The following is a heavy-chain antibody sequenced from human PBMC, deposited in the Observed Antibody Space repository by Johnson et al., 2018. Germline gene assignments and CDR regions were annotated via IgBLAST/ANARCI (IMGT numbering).Heavy chain of an antibody. CDR2: ILPIFGTG. Sequence: QVQLVQSGAEVKKPGASVKVSCKASGYSFTRYAINWVRQAPGQGLEWMGGILPIFGTGTYAPKFQGRVTISADKATRTAYMELSSLRSEDTAVYYWSRVDGSGSHPYYYYGMDVWGQGTSVTVYS. CDR3: SRVDGSGSHPYYYYGMDV. J-gene: IGHJ6*02. V-gene: IGHV1-69*13. CDR1: GYSFTRYA. D-gene: IGHD3-10*01.